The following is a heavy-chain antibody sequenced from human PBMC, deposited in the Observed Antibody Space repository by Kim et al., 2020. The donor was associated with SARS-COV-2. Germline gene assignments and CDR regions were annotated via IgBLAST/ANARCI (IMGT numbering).Heavy chain of an antibody. J-gene: IGHJ2*01. V-gene: IGHV3-48*03. CDR2: ISSSGSTI. D-gene: IGHD3-9*01. CDR1: GFTFSSYE. Sequence: GGSLRLSCAASGFTFSSYEMNWVRQAPGKGLEWVSYISSSGSTIYYADSVKGRFTISRDNAKNSLYLQMNSLRAEDTAVYYCASTRDPPVLRYFDWSENYWYFDLWGRGTLVTVSS. CDR3: ASTRDPPVLRYFDWSENYWYFDL.